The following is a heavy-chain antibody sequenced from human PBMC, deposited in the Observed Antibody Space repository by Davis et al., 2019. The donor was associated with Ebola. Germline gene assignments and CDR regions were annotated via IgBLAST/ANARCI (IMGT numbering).Heavy chain of an antibody. J-gene: IGHJ4*02. CDR3: AREGTYSGYDRGVDY. CDR1: GFTFSGYA. Sequence: GGSLRLSCVASGFTFSGYAMHWVRQAPGKGLEWVAVISYDGSNKYYADSVKGRFTISRDNSKNTLYLQMNSLRAEDTAVYYCAREGTYSGYDRGVDYWGQGTLVTVSS. D-gene: IGHD5-12*01. CDR2: ISYDGSNK. V-gene: IGHV3-30-3*01.